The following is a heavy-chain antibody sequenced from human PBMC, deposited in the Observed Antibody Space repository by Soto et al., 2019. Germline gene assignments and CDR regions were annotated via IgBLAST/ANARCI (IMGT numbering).Heavy chain of an antibody. CDR3: AKERRIATRRYYFDY. CDR2: INAGGSSS. V-gene: IGHV3-23*01. CDR1: GFTFSSYA. D-gene: IGHD6-6*01. Sequence: EVQLLESGGGLVQPGGSLRLSCAASGFTFSSYAMSWVRQAPGKGLEWVSGINAGGSSSYYADSVRGRFTISRDKSKNTLSLQMDSLRAEDTAVYYCAKERRIATRRYYFDYWGQGTLGTFSS. J-gene: IGHJ4*02.